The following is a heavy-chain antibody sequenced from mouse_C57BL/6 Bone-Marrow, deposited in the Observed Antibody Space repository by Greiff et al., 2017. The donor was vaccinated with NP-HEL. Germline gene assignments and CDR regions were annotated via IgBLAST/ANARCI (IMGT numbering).Heavy chain of an antibody. CDR1: GFTFTDYY. CDR2: IRNKANGDTT. Sequence: EVKLVESGGGLVQPGGSLSLSCAASGFTFTDYYMSWVRQPPGKALEWLGFIRNKANGDTTEYSASVKGRFTISRDNSQSILYLQMNALRAEDSATYYCARHKNGIAWFDYWGQGTLVTVSA. J-gene: IGHJ3*01. D-gene: IGHD1-1*01. V-gene: IGHV7-3*01. CDR3: ARHKNGIAWFDY.